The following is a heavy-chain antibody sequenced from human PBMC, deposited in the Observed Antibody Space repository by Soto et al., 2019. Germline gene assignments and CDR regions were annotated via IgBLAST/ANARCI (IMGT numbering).Heavy chain of an antibody. Sequence: QLQLQESGPGLVKPSETLSLTCTVSGGSISSSSYYWGWIRQPPGKGLEWIGSIYYSGSTYYNPSLKSRVXIXADTSKNQFPLKLSSVTAADTAVYYCARLAPSWFDPWGQGTLVTVSS. CDR1: GGSISSSSYY. J-gene: IGHJ5*02. CDR3: ARLAPSWFDP. V-gene: IGHV4-39*01. D-gene: IGHD3-3*02. CDR2: IYYSGST.